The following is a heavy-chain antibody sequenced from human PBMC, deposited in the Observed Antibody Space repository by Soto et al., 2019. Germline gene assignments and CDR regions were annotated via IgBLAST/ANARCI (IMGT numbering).Heavy chain of an antibody. CDR2: ISSSGGTT. CDR1: GITFSNYE. J-gene: IGHJ6*02. CDR3: ARYCSGGTCNDGNMDV. D-gene: IGHD2-15*01. V-gene: IGHV3-48*03. Sequence: PGGSLRLSCAASGITFSNYEMNWVRQAPGKGLEWVSYISSSGGTTYYAGSVKGRVTISRDNAKSSLYLQMNSLRAEDTAVYYCARYCSGGTCNDGNMDVWGQGTTVTVSS.